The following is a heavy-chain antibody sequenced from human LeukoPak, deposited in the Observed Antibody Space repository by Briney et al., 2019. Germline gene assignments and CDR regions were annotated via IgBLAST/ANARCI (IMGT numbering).Heavy chain of an antibody. J-gene: IGHJ4*02. Sequence: PSETLSLTCTVSGGSISSYYWSWIRQPPGKGLEWIGYIYYSGSTNYNPSLKSRVTISVDTSKNRFSLKLSSVTAADTAVYYCASSGAGSSWDHQFDYWGQGTLVTVSS. D-gene: IGHD6-13*01. V-gene: IGHV4-59*08. CDR1: GGSISSYY. CDR2: IYYSGST. CDR3: ASSGAGSSWDHQFDY.